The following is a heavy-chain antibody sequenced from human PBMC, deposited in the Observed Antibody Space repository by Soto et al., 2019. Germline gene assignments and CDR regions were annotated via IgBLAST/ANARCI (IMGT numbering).Heavy chain of an antibody. CDR2: IYYSGST. CDR3: AKYDGDSWSDGKGFDP. CDR1: GGSISSYY. V-gene: IGHV4-59*01. D-gene: IGHD3-3*01. Sequence: QVQLQESGPGLVKPSETLSLTCTVSGGSISSYYWSWIRQPPGKGLEWIGYIYYSGSTNYNPSLMSRVPISXXTXTXXFSLKLSSVTAADTAVYYCAKYDGDSWSDGKGFDPWGQGTLVIVSS. J-gene: IGHJ5*02.